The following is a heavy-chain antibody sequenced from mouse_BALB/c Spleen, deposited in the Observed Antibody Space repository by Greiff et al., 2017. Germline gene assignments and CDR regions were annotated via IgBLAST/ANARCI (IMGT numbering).Heavy chain of an antibody. CDR3: ARVYYGNYVRVDY. V-gene: IGHV14-3*02. CDR1: GFNIKDTY. CDR2: IDPANGNT. Sequence: VQLKQSGAELVKPGASVKLSCTASGFNIKDTYMHWVKQRPEQGLEWIGRIDPANGNTKYDPKFQGKATITADTSSNTAYLQLSSLTSEDTAVYYCARVYYGNYVRVDYWGQGTSVTVSS. D-gene: IGHD2-1*01. J-gene: IGHJ4*01.